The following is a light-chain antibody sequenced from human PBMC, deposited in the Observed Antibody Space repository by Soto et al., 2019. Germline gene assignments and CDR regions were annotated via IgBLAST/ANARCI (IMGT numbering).Light chain of an antibody. CDR3: QQSHSLPLA. Sequence: IQMSQSPSSLSAPVGGRVTINCRASENIDTYVNWYQHKGGKAPELLIYAASTLQSGVPSRFSGSGSGTDFTLTITSLQPEDFATYYCQQSHSLPLAFGGGTKVDIK. J-gene: IGKJ4*01. CDR2: AAS. CDR1: ENIDTY. V-gene: IGKV1-39*01.